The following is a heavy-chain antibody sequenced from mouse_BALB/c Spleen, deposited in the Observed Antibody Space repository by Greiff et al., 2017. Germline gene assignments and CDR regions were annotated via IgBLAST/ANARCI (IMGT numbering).Heavy chain of an antibody. Sequence: EVQGVESGGGLVQPGGSRKLSCAASGFTFSSFGMHWVRQAPEKGLEWVAYISSGSSTIYYADTVKGRFTISRDNPKNTLFLQMTSLRSEDTAMYYCARWDGYDGEVFAYWGQGTLVTVSA. V-gene: IGHV5-17*02. CDR3: ARWDGYDGEVFAY. D-gene: IGHD2-2*01. CDR1: GFTFSSFG. J-gene: IGHJ3*01. CDR2: ISSGSSTI.